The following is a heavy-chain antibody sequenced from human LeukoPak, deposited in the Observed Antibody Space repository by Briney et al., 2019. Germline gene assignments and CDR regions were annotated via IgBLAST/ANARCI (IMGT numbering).Heavy chain of an antibody. D-gene: IGHD1-26*01. J-gene: IGHJ3*02. V-gene: IGHV3-30*02. CDR2: IRYDGSNK. Sequence: GGSLRLSCAASGFTFSSYGMHWVRQAPGKGLEWVAFIRYDGSNKYYADSVKGRFTISRDNSKNTLYLQMNSLRAEDTAVYYCAKDRGGSYWVGAFDIWGQGTMVTVSS. CDR3: AKDRGGSYWVGAFDI. CDR1: GFTFSSYG.